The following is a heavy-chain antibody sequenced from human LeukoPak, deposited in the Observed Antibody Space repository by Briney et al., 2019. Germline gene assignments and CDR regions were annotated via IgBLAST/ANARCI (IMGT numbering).Heavy chain of an antibody. D-gene: IGHD3-10*01. CDR1: GFTFSSYE. V-gene: IGHV3-48*03. CDR2: ISSSGSTI. CDR3: AREYYYGSGSSTPLDY. J-gene: IGHJ4*02. Sequence: GGSLRLSCAASGFTFSSYEVNWVRQAPGKGLEWVSYISSSGSTIYYADSVKGRFTISRDNAKNSLYLQMNSLRAEDTAVYYCAREYYYGSGSSTPLDYWGQGTLVTVSS.